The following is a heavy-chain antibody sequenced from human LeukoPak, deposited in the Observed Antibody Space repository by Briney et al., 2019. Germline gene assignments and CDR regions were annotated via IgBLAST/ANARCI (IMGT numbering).Heavy chain of an antibody. CDR3: ALRGYSSSWTALDY. D-gene: IGHD6-13*01. J-gene: IGHJ4*02. V-gene: IGHV3-7*01. CDR2: IKQDGSEK. CDR1: GFTFSSYW. Sequence: GGSLRLPCAASGFTFSSYWMSWVRQAPGKGLEWVANIKQDGSEKYYVDSVKGRLTISRDNAKNSLYLQMNSLRIEDTAVYYCALRGYSSSWTALDYWGQGTLVTVSS.